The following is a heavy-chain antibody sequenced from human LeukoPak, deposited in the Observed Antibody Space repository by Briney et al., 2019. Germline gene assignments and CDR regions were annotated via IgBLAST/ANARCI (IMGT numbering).Heavy chain of an antibody. Sequence: SETLSLTCAVSGGSISSNSYYWGWVRQSPGKGLEWIGAIYYSGNTYYSPSLKSRVTISADASKNQFSLNLSAVTAADAATYYCARHVATNYYYNYYGLDVWGQGTTVTVSS. V-gene: IGHV4-39*01. CDR3: ARHVATNYYYNYYGLDV. CDR1: GGSISSNSYY. CDR2: IYYSGNT. J-gene: IGHJ6*02.